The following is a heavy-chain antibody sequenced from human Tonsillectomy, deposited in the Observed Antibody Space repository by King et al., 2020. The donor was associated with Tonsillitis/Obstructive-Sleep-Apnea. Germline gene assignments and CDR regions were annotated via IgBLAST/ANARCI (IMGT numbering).Heavy chain of an antibody. CDR2: IYYSGST. J-gene: IGHJ1*01. CDR3: AGYQLLSEYFQH. Sequence: VQLQESGPGLVKPSETLSLTCTVSGGSISSYYWSWIRQPPGKGLEWVGYIYYSGSTNYNPSLKSRVTISVDTSKNQFSLKLTSVAAADTAVYYCAGYQLLSEYFQHWGLGTLVTVSS. V-gene: IGHV4-59*01. CDR1: GGSISSYY. D-gene: IGHD2-2*01.